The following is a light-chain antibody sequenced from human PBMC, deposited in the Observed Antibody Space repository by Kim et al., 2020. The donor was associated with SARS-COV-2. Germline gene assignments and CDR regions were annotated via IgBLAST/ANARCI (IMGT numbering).Light chain of an antibody. Sequence: SYELTQPPSVSVAPGKTVRITCGGNNIGSKSVHWYQQKPGQAPVLVIYYDSDRPSGIPERFSGSNSGNTATLTISRVEAGDEADYYCQVWDSSSDHPVFGGETQLTV. J-gene: IGLJ3*02. V-gene: IGLV3-21*04. CDR3: QVWDSSSDHPV. CDR2: YDS. CDR1: NIGSKS.